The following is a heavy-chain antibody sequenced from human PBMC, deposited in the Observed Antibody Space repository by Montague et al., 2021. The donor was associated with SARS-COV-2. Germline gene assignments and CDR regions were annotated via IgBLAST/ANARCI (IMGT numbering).Heavy chain of an antibody. CDR2: IYSNGDK. V-gene: IGHV2-5*01. CDR1: GFSLSTPNMG. J-gene: IGHJ4*02. Sequence: PALVKPTQTLTLTCTFSGFSLSTPNMGVAWIRQPPGKALEWLAVIYSNGDKRYSPSLQRRLTITKDTSRNQVVVSLTNVDPLDTATYYCAHLIRYYDIFTGIPFDDWGQGTQVTVSS. CDR3: AHLIRYYDIFTGIPFDD. D-gene: IGHD3-9*01.